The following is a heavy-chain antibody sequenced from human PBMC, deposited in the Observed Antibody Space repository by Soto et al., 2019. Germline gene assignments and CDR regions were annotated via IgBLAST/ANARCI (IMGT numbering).Heavy chain of an antibody. J-gene: IGHJ6*02. CDR3: ATSSNYDFWSGYPKDYYYYGMDV. CDR2: ISGSGGST. Sequence: EVQLLESGGGLVQPGGSLRLSCAASGFTFSSYAMSWVREAPGKGLEWVSAISGSGGSTYYADSVKGRFTISRDNTRNKRYLQMNSLRAEDTAVYYCATSSNYDFWSGYPKDYYYYGMDVGGQGTTVTFSS. D-gene: IGHD3-3*01. V-gene: IGHV3-23*01. CDR1: GFTFSSYA.